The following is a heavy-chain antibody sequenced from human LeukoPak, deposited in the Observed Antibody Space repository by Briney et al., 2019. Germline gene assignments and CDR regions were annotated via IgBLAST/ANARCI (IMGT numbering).Heavy chain of an antibody. CDR3: ARLYYYDSSGYWSGGAFDI. Sequence: ASVKVSCKASGYTFTGYYMHWVRQAPGQGLEWMGWINPNSGGTNYAQKFQGRVTMTRDTSISTAYMELSRLRSDDTAVYYCARLYYYDSSGYWSGGAFDIWGQGTMVTVSS. V-gene: IGHV1-2*02. J-gene: IGHJ3*02. D-gene: IGHD3-22*01. CDR1: GYTFTGYY. CDR2: INPNSGGT.